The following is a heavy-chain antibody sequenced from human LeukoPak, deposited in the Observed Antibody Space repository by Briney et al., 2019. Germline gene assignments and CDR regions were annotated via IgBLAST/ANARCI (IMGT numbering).Heavy chain of an antibody. V-gene: IGHV3-48*02. CDR2: ITGSSSTM. Sequence: RGSLRLSCAASGFTFSSYSMNWVRQAPGKGLEWVSYITGSSSTMYYADSVKGRFTISRDNAKNSLYLQMDSLRDEDTAVYYCASPHSGYGWGQGTLVTVSS. CDR3: ASPHSGYG. D-gene: IGHD5-12*01. CDR1: GFTFSSYS. J-gene: IGHJ4*02.